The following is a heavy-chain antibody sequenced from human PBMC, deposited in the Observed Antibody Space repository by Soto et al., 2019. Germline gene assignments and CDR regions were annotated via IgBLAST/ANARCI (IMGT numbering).Heavy chain of an antibody. Sequence: XTLSLPCTVSGGSLSGHEWSWIRQPPGKGLQCIGYISYSGSTNYNPSLKSRVTISVDTSNNQFSLRLSSVTAADTAVYYCSRDLGLQHDTGYYDFWSGKKNWFDPWGQGNLGTVS. D-gene: IGHD3-3*01. CDR2: ISYSGST. J-gene: IGHJ5*02. CDR3: SRDLGLQHDTGYYDFWSGKKNWFDP. CDR1: GGSLSGHE. V-gene: IGHV4-59*11.